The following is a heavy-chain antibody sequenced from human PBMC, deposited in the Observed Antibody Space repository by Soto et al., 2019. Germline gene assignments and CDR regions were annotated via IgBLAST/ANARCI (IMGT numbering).Heavy chain of an antibody. CDR1: GFTFSSHA. CDR3: AKVSSSWYAGFFDL. J-gene: IGHJ4*02. CDR2: LSESGDSI. Sequence: LRLSCTASGFTFSSHAMTWVRQAPGKGLEWVSGLSESGDSIYYADSVKGRFTISRDNSMNTLYLQMNTLRAEDTAIYYCAKVSSSWYAGFFDLWGQGTLVTVSS. V-gene: IGHV3-23*01. D-gene: IGHD6-13*01.